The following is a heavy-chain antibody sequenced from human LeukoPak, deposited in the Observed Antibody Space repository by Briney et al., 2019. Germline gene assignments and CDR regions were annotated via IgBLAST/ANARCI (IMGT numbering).Heavy chain of an antibody. J-gene: IGHJ4*02. V-gene: IGHV3-66*01. CDR1: GFTVSSNY. Sequence: GGSLRLSCAASGFTVSSNYMSWVRQAPGKGLEWVSVIYSGGSTYYADSVKGRVTISRDNSKNTLYLQMNNLRAEDTAVYYCANGAYDYVWGSYEANFDYWGQGTLVTVSS. CDR3: ANGAYDYVWGSYEANFDY. CDR2: IYSGGST. D-gene: IGHD3-16*01.